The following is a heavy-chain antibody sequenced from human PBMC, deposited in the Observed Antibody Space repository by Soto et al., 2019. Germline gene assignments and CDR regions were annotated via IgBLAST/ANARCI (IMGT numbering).Heavy chain of an antibody. D-gene: IGHD1-26*01. Sequence: PSETLSPTCIVPGASISTGGSSWSWIRQPPGTGPEWIGYIYDSGRTYYKPSLTSRASISMDKSGNQFSVRLTSVTAADTAVYFCARGDRHGGNFSDYFDPWGQGTLVTVSS. CDR2: IYDSGRT. J-gene: IGHJ5*02. CDR3: ARGDRHGGNFSDYFDP. V-gene: IGHV4-30-4*07. CDR1: GASISTGGSS.